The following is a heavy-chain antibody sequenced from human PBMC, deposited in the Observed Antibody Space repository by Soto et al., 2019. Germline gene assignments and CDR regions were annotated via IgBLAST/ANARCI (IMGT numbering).Heavy chain of an antibody. CDR2: ISYEGSNK. CDR3: ARERNTGYDYSYYYGMDV. J-gene: IGHJ6*02. Sequence: QVQLVESGGGVVQPGRSLRLSCAASGFTFSPHAMHWVRQGPGKGLEWVAVISYEGSNKYYADSVKGRFTISRDNSKNPLYLQMNRLRAEDTAVYYCARERNTGYDYSYYYGMDVWGQGTTVTVSS. D-gene: IGHD5-18*01. V-gene: IGHV3-30-3*01. CDR1: GFTFSPHA.